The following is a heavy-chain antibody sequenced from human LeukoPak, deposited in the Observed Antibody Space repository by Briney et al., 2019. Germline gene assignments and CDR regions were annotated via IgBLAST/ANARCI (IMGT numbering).Heavy chain of an antibody. V-gene: IGHV1-2*02. CDR3: ASSGCSGGSCYVYGFDY. CDR2: INPNSGGT. CDR1: GYTFTGYY. Sequence: ASVKVSCKASGYTFTGYYMHWVRQAPGQGLEWMGWINPNSGGTNYAQKSQGRVTMTRDTSISTAYMELSRLRSDDTAVYYCASSGCSGGSCYVYGFDYWGQGTLVTVSS. J-gene: IGHJ4*02. D-gene: IGHD2-15*01.